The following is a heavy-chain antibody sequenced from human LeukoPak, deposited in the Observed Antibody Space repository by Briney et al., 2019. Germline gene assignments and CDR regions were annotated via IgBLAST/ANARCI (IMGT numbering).Heavy chain of an antibody. CDR3: AKVGYCTNNCFRTHDY. J-gene: IGHJ4*02. Sequence: GGSLRLSCAASGFSVSRAYMNWVRQAPGKGLEWVSAISGDAGVTYYAASVKGRFTISRDNSKNAVYLQMNSLRAEDTATYYCAKVGYCTNNCFRTHDYWGQGALVTVSS. CDR2: ISGDAGVT. V-gene: IGHV3-23*01. D-gene: IGHD2-8*01. CDR1: GFSVSRAY.